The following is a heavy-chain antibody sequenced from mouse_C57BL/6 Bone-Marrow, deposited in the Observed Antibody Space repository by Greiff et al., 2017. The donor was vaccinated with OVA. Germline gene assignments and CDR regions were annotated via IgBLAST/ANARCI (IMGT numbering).Heavy chain of an antibody. CDR1: GFSLTSYG. J-gene: IGHJ3*01. CDR2: IWRGGST. D-gene: IGHD1-1*01. V-gene: IGHV2-5*01. Sequence: VKLVESGPGLVQPSQSLSITCTVSGFSLTSYGVHWVRQSPGKGLEWLGVIWRGGSTDYNAAFMSRLSITKDNSKSQVFFKMNSLQADDTAIYYCAKRGYGSSSWFAYWGEGTLGTVSA. CDR3: AKRGYGSSSWFAY.